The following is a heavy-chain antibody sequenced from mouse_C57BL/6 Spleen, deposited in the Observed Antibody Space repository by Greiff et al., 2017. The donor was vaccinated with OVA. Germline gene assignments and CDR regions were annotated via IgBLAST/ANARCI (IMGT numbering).Heavy chain of an antibody. V-gene: IGHV1-55*01. D-gene: IGHD1-1*01. CDR1: GYTFTSYW. CDR2: IYPGSGST. Sequence: VQLQQSGAELVKPGASVKMSCKASGYTFTSYWITWVKQRPGQGLEWIGDIYPGSGSTNYNEKLKSKATLTVDTSSRSAYMQLSSLTSEDSAVYYCARSFIATVVDWYFDVWGTGTTVTVSS. CDR3: ARSFIATVVDWYFDV. J-gene: IGHJ1*03.